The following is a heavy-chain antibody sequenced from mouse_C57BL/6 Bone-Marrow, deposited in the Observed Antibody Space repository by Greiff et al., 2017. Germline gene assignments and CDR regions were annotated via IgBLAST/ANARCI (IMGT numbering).Heavy chain of an antibody. Sequence: EVKLQESGGGLVQPGGSLKLSCAASGIDFSRYWMSWVRRAPGKGLEWIGEINPDSSTINYAPSLKDKFIITRDNAKNTLYLQMSKVRSEDTALYYCARPYYGSSYAPFAYWGQGTLVTVSA. V-gene: IGHV4-1*01. CDR2: INPDSSTI. D-gene: IGHD1-1*01. CDR3: ARPYYGSSYAPFAY. J-gene: IGHJ3*01. CDR1: GIDFSRYW.